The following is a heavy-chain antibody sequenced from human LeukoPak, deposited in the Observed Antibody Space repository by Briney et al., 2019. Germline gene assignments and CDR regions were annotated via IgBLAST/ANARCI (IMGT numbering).Heavy chain of an antibody. CDR1: GFTFSSYA. CDR2: ISGSGGST. J-gene: IGHJ4*02. D-gene: IGHD6-19*01. V-gene: IGHV3-23*01. CDR3: ARDGLRSGWDSYYFDY. Sequence: GGSLRLSCAASGFTFSSYAMSWVRQAPGKGLEWVSAISGSGGSTYYADSVKGRFTISRDNSKNTLYLQMNSLRAEDTAVYYCARDGLRSGWDSYYFDYWGQGTLVTVSS.